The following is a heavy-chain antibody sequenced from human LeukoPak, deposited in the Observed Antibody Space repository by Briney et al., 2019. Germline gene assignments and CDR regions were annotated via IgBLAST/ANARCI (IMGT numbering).Heavy chain of an antibody. CDR2: IIPIFGTA. CDR3: ARPLGSYGSGSASYYYYYMDV. V-gene: IGHV1-69*06. D-gene: IGHD3-10*01. J-gene: IGHJ6*03. CDR1: GGTFSSYA. Sequence: GASVKVSCKASGGTFSSYAISWVRQAPGQGLEWMGGIIPIFGTANYAQKFQGRVTITADKSTSTAYMELSSLRSEDTAVYYCARPLGSYGSGSASYYYYYMDVWGKGTTVTVSS.